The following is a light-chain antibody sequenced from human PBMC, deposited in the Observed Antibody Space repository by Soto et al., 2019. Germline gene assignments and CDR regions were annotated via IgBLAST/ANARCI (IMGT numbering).Light chain of an antibody. CDR1: QSVSSY. V-gene: IGKV3-11*01. CDR2: DAS. CDR3: KQRSNWPPS. J-gene: IGKJ5*01. Sequence: EIVLTQSPATLSLSPGERATLSCRASQSVSSYLAWYQQKPGQAHRLLIYDASNRATGIQARFSGSGSGTDFTLTISSLEPEDFAVYYCKQRSNWPPSFGQGTRLENK.